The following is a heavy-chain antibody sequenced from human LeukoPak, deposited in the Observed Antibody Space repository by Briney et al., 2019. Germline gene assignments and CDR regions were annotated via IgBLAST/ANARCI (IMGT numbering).Heavy chain of an antibody. D-gene: IGHD3-10*01. V-gene: IGHV3-43D*04. CDR2: ISWDASST. CDR1: GFTFGDYA. J-gene: IGHJ6*03. CDR3: AKERRGYYMDV. Sequence: GGSLRLSCAASGFTFGDYAMQWVRQAPGKGLEWVSLISWDASSTYYADSVKGRFTISRDNSKNSLSLQMNSLRPEDTALYYCAKERRGYYMDVWGKGTTVIVSS.